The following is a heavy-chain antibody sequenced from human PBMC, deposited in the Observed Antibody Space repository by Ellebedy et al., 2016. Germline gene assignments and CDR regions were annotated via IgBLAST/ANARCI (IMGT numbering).Heavy chain of an antibody. Sequence: GESLKISXAASGFTFSSYGMHWVRRAPGKGLEWVAVISYDGSKKYYADSVKGRFTISRDSSKNTLYLQMNSLRAEDTAVYFCVREVAAFDYWGQGALVTVSS. D-gene: IGHD2-15*01. CDR1: GFTFSSYG. J-gene: IGHJ4*02. V-gene: IGHV3-30*03. CDR3: VREVAAFDY. CDR2: ISYDGSKK.